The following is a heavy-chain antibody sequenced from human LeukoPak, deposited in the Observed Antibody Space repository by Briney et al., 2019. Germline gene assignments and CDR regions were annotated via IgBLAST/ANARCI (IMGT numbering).Heavy chain of an antibody. D-gene: IGHD6-19*01. CDR1: GGTFSSYA. CDR2: IIPIFGTA. Sequence: SVKVSCKASGGTFSSYAISWVRQAPGQGLEWMGGIIPIFGTANYAQKFQGRVTITADESTSTAYMELSSLRAEDTAVYYCARDKYGGEYSSGWYVWFDPWGQGTLVTVSS. J-gene: IGHJ5*02. V-gene: IGHV1-69*13. CDR3: ARDKYGGEYSSGWYVWFDP.